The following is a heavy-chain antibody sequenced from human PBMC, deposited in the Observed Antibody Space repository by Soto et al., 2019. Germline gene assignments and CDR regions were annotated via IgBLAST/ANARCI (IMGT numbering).Heavy chain of an antibody. D-gene: IGHD3-10*01. CDR1: GYTFTSYG. Sequence: ASVKVSCKASGYTFTSYGISWVRQAPGQGLEWMGWISAYNGNTNYAQKLQGRVTMTTDTSTSTAYMELRSLRSDDTAVYYCARVYYYGSRNLNPFDYWGQGTLVTVSS. V-gene: IGHV1-18*04. CDR2: ISAYNGNT. J-gene: IGHJ4*02. CDR3: ARVYYYGSRNLNPFDY.